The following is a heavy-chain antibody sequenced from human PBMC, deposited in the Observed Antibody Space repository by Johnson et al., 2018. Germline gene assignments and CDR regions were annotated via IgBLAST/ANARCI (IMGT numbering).Heavy chain of an antibody. Sequence: QVQLVESGGSVVQPGRSVRLSCTASGFTFSSYGMHWVRQAPGKGLEWVASISSDGSNKNYADSVKDRFTISRDNSKNSLFLQMNSLRAEDTAVYYCAKAGYYYSSCYYDYFQNWCQGTLVTVSS. V-gene: IGHV3-30*18. CDR2: ISSDGSNK. D-gene: IGHD3-22*01. J-gene: IGHJ1*01. CDR3: AKAGYYYSSCYYDYFQN. CDR1: GFTFSSYG.